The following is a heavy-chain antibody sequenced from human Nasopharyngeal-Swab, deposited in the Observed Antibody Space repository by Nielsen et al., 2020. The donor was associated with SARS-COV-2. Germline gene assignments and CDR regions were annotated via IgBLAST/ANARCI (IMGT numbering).Heavy chain of an antibody. J-gene: IGHJ5*02. V-gene: IGHV3-30*03. D-gene: IGHD3-10*01. CDR3: AREILWFGERYFDP. CDR1: GFTFSSYG. CDR2: ISYDGSNK. Sequence: GESLKISCAASGFTFSSYGMHWVRQAPGKGLEWVAVISYDGSNKYYADSVKGRFTISRDNSKNTLYLQMNSLRAEDTAVYYCAREILWFGERYFDPWGQGTLVTVSS.